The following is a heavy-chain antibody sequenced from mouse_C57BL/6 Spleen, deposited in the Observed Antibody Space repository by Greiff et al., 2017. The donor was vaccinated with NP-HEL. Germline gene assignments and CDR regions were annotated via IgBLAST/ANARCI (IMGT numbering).Heavy chain of an antibody. CDR1: GYTFTSYW. D-gene: IGHD2-2*01. CDR2: IYPGSGST. J-gene: IGHJ4*01. Sequence: QVQLQQSGAELVKPGASVKMSCKASGYTFTSYWITWVKQRPGQGLEWIGDIYPGSGSTNYNEKFKSKATLTVDTSSSTAYMQLSSLTSEDSAVYYCARGEVWLRRDYAMDYWGQGTSVTVAS. CDR3: ARGEVWLRRDYAMDY. V-gene: IGHV1-55*01.